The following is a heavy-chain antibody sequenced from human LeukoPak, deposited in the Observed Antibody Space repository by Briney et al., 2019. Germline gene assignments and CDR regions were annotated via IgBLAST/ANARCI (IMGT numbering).Heavy chain of an antibody. Sequence: PGGSLRLSCAASGFTFSSYAMSWVRQAPGRGLEWVSAISGSGGSTYYADSVKGRFTISRDNSKNTLYLQMNSLRAEDTAVYYCAKDLEGTNYNNYYDSSGYVGYWGQGTLVTVSS. D-gene: IGHD3-22*01. CDR2: ISGSGGST. V-gene: IGHV3-23*01. CDR3: AKDLEGTNYNNYYDSSGYVGY. CDR1: GFTFSSYA. J-gene: IGHJ4*02.